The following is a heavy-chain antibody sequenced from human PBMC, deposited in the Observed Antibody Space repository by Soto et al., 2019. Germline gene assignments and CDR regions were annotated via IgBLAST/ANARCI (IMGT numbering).Heavy chain of an antibody. CDR2: ISYDGSNK. J-gene: IGHJ4*02. D-gene: IGHD2-21*02. V-gene: IGHV3-30-3*01. CDR3: ARDPEVVTPNAPAGYFDY. Sequence: QVQLVESGGGVVQPGRSLRLSCAASGFTFSTYTMHWVRQAPGKGLEWVAVISYDGSNKYYADSVKGRFTISRDNSKHALYLQMNSLRAEDTAVYDCARDPEVVTPNAPAGYFDYWGQGTLVIVSS. CDR1: GFTFSTYT.